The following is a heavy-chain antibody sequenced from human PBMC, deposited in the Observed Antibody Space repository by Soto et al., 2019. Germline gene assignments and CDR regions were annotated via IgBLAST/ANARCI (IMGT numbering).Heavy chain of an antibody. CDR2: IKSKVDGGTT. J-gene: IGHJ5*02. V-gene: IGHV3-15*07. CDR1: GFTVGSAW. D-gene: IGHD2-8*01. CDR3: TPAPQRDMTEEMASS. Sequence: EVQLVESGGGLVKPGGSLRLGCEVSGFTVGSAWMNWVRQAPGKGLVWVGRIKSKVDGGTTDYAEPVKGRFTISIDDSNNTMYLQMECVKTEDTDVYYCTPAPQRDMTEEMASSWGQGTLVTVSS.